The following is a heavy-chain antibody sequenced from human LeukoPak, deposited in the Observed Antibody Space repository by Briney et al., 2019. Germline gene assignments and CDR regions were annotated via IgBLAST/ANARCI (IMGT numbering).Heavy chain of an antibody. CDR3: AIDSGSYFDY. CDR1: GDSLSSSSYY. D-gene: IGHD1-26*01. Sequence: PSETLSLTCTVSGDSLSSSSYYWGWIRQPPGKGLEWIGSIYYSGSTYYSPSLKSRVTISVDTSKNQFSLKLSSVTAADTAVYYCAIDSGSYFDYWGQGTLVTVFS. V-gene: IGHV4-39*01. CDR2: IYYSGST. J-gene: IGHJ4*02.